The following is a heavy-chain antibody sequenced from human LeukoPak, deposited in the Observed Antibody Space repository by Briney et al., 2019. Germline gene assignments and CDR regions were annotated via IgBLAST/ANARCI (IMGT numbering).Heavy chain of an antibody. CDR1: GFTFSSYS. V-gene: IGHV3-21*01. D-gene: IGHD6-13*01. CDR2: ISSSSSYI. J-gene: IGHJ4*02. CDR3: ARGERWSDY. Sequence: PGGSLRLSCAASGFTFSSYSMNWVRQAPGKGLEWVSSISSSSSYIYYAGSVKGRFTISRDNAKNSMYLQMNSLRGEDTAVYYCARGERWSDYWGQGTLVTVSS.